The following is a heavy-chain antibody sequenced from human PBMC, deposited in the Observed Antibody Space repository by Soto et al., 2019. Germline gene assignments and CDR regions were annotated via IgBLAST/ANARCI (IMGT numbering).Heavy chain of an antibody. D-gene: IGHD2-2*01. J-gene: IGHJ6*02. V-gene: IGHV3-43*01. CDR1: GFTFDDYS. CDR3: GKVRVPYHFSDLDV. CDR2: INWDGSST. Sequence: EVQLVESGGLVVQPGGSLRLSCVASGFTFDDYSMHWVRQAPGKGLEWVSLINWDGSSTHYGDSVRGRFTISRDSSKNSLYLQMNNLKNEDTALYYCGKVRVPYHFSDLDVWGQGTMVTVSS.